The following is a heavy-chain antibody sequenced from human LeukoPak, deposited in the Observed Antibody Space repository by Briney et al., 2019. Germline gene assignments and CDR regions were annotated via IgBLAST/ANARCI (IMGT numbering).Heavy chain of an antibody. CDR3: AKGGAVAPDY. V-gene: IGHV3-48*04. Sequence: GGSLRPSCAASGFTFSSYSMNWVRQAPGKGLEWVSYISSSSSTIYYADSVKARFTISRDNAKNTLYLQMNSLRAEDTAVYYCAKGGAVAPDYWGQGTLVTVSS. D-gene: IGHD6-19*01. CDR2: ISSSSSTI. J-gene: IGHJ4*02. CDR1: GFTFSSYS.